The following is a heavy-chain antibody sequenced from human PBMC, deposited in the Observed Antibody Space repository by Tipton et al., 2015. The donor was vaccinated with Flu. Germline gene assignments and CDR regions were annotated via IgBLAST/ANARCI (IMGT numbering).Heavy chain of an antibody. Sequence: QSGAEVKKPGSSVKVSCKASGGTFSSYAISWVRQAPGQGLEWMGGIIPIFGTANYAQKFQGRVTITADESTSTAYMELSSLRSEDTAVYYCALTGKLHQLSPTNYYYMDVWGKGTTVTVSS. V-gene: IGHV1-69*01. D-gene: IGHD2-2*01. J-gene: IGHJ6*03. CDR3: ALTGKLHQLSPTNYYYMDV. CDR1: GGTFSSYA. CDR2: IIPIFGTA.